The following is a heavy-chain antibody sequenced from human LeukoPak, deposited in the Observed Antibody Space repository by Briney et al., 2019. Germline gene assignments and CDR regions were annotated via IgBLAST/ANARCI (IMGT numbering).Heavy chain of an antibody. CDR1: GFTFSSYE. CDR2: ISSSGSTI. Sequence: PGGSLRLSCAASGFTFSSYEMNWVRQAPGKGLEWVSYISSSGSTIYYADSVKGRFTISRDNSKNTLYLQMNSLRAEDTAVYYCAKDGFDYYDSSGYYYFNYWGQGTLVTVSS. D-gene: IGHD3-22*01. V-gene: IGHV3-48*03. J-gene: IGHJ4*02. CDR3: AKDGFDYYDSSGYYYFNY.